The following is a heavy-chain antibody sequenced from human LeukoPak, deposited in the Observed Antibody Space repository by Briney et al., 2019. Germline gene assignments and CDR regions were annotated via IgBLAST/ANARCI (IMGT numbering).Heavy chain of an antibody. CDR1: GFSLSTSGMC. D-gene: IGHD3-10*01. CDR2: IDWDDDK. Sequence: SGPALVKPTQTLTLTCTFSGFSLSTSGMCVSWMRQPPGKALEWLARIDWDDDKYYSTSLKTRLTISKDTSKNQVVLTMTNMDPVDTATYYCARIMVRGVTHAFDIWGQGTMVTVSS. V-gene: IGHV2-70*11. CDR3: ARIMVRGVTHAFDI. J-gene: IGHJ3*02.